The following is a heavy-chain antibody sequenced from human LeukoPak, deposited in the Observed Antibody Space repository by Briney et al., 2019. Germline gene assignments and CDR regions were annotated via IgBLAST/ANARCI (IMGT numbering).Heavy chain of an antibody. D-gene: IGHD3-10*01. CDR1: GYTFTSYG. J-gene: IGHJ4*02. CDR2: ISAYNGNT. Sequence: ASVKVSCKASGYTFTSYGISWVRQAPGQGLEWMGWISAYNGNTNYAQKLEGRVTMTRNTSISTAYMELSSLRSEDTAAYYCASRRITMVRGAKQPGTWADYFDYWGQGTLVTVSS. V-gene: IGHV1-18*01. CDR3: ASRRITMVRGAKQPGTWADYFDY.